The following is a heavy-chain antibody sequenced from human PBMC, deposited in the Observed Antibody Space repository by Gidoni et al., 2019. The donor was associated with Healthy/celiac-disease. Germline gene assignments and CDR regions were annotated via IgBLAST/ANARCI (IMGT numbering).Heavy chain of an antibody. CDR1: GYTFTSYY. CDR2: INPSGGST. D-gene: IGHD4-4*01. V-gene: IGHV1-46*01. CDR3: ARTVYSNYPFDY. Sequence: QVQLVQSGAEVKKPGASVKVSCKAAGYTFTSYYMHWVRQAPGQGLEWMGIINPSGGSTSYAQKFQGRVTMTRDTSTSTVYMELISLRSEDTSVYYCARTVYSNYPFDYWGQGTLVTVSS. J-gene: IGHJ4*02.